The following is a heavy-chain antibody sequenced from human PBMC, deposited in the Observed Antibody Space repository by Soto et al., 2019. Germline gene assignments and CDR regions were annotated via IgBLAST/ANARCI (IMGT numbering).Heavy chain of an antibody. V-gene: IGHV4-34*01. CDR2: INHSGST. D-gene: IGHD3-10*01. CDR3: ASSAPGSAGYYYYGMDV. CDR1: GGSFSGYY. J-gene: IGHJ6*02. Sequence: SETLSLTCAVYGGSFSGYYWSWIRQPPGKGLEWIGEINHSGSTNYNPSLKSRVTISVDTSKNQFSLKLSSVTAADTAVYYCASSAPGSAGYYYYGMDVWGHGALVTVSS.